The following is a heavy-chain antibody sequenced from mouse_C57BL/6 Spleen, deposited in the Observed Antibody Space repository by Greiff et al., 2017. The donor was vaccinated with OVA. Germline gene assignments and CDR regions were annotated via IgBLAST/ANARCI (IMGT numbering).Heavy chain of an antibody. CDR3: ARALDGYPSD. D-gene: IGHD2-3*01. CDR1: GYTFTSYW. J-gene: IGHJ3*01. Sequence: QVQLKQPGAELVRPGSSVKLSCKASGYTFTSYWMHWVKQRPIQGLEWIGNIDPSDSETHYNQKFKDKATLTVDKSSSTAYMQLSSLTAEDSAVYYCARALDGYPSDWGQGTLVTVSA. CDR2: IDPSDSET. V-gene: IGHV1-52*01.